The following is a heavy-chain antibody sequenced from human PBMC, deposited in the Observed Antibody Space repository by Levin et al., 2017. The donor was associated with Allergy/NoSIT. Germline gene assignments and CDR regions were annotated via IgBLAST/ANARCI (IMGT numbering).Heavy chain of an antibody. J-gene: IGHJ6*02. Sequence: PSETLSLTCTVSGGSISSYYWSWIRQPAGKGLEWIGRIYTSGSTNYNPSLKSRVTMSVDTSKNQFSLKLSSVTAADTAVYYCARGETVLWYSSSHYGMDGWGQGTTVTVSS. V-gene: IGHV4-4*07. CDR3: ARGETVLWYSSSHYGMDG. CDR1: GGSISSYY. D-gene: IGHD6-13*01. CDR2: IYTSGST.